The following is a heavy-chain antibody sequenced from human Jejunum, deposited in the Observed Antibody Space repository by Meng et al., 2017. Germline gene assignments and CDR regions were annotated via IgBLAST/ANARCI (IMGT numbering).Heavy chain of an antibody. J-gene: IGHJ4*02. V-gene: IGHV3-23*01. Sequence: GESLKISCAASGFTFSSYAMSWVRQPPGKGLEWVSSISDSGGSTYYADSVKGRFTISRDNAKNTLYLQMNSLRAEDTARYYCVKRSSDSSGYYHYYFDYWGQGTLVTVSS. D-gene: IGHD3-22*01. CDR2: ISDSGGST. CDR3: VKRSSDSSGYYHYYFDY. CDR1: GFTFSSYA.